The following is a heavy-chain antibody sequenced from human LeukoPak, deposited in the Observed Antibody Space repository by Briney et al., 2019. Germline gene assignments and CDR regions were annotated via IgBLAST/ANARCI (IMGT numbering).Heavy chain of an antibody. CDR2: IWYDGSNK. D-gene: IGHD7-27*01. CDR1: GFTFSSYG. J-gene: IGHJ5*02. V-gene: IGHV3-33*01. Sequence: GGSLRLSCAASGFTFSSYGMHWVRQAPGEGLEWVAVIWYDGSNKYYADSVKGRFTISRDNSKNTLYLQMNSLRAEDTAVYFCARDQYTNSGNWFDPWGQGTLVTVSS. CDR3: ARDQYTNSGNWFDP.